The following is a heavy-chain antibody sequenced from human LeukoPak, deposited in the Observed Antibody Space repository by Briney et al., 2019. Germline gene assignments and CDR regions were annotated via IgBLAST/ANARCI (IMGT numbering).Heavy chain of an antibody. CDR3: AKDLRTTARAFDI. V-gene: IGHV3-23*01. CDR2: ISGNSEYT. J-gene: IGHJ3*02. D-gene: IGHD4-11*01. CDR1: GFTFGSYA. Sequence: GGSLRLSCAASGFTFGSYAMSWVRQAPGKGLEWVSAISGNSEYTYYADSVKGRFTISRDNSKNTLYLQMNSLRAEDTAVYYCAKDLRTTARAFDIWGQGTMVTVSS.